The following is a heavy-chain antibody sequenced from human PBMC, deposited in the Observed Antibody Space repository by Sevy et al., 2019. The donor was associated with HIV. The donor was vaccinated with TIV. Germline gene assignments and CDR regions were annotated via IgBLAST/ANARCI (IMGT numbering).Heavy chain of an antibody. CDR1: GFTFSNFA. D-gene: IGHD3-3*01. Sequence: GGSLRLSCAASGFTFSNFAMNWVRQAPGKGLEWVSAISGSGETTYYADSVKGRFTISRDNSKNTLYLQMNSLRAEDTAVYYCAKYPTLFGVLYFDYWGQGTLVTVSS. V-gene: IGHV3-23*01. CDR2: ISGSGETT. J-gene: IGHJ4*02. CDR3: AKYPTLFGVLYFDY.